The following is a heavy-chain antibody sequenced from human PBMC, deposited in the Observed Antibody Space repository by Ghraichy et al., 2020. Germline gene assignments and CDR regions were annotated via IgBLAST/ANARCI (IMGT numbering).Heavy chain of an antibody. D-gene: IGHD3-10*01. CDR3: ARDRGSGSYSETYNWFDP. CDR2: IYYSGST. J-gene: IGHJ5*02. V-gene: IGHV4-61*08. Sequence: SETLSLTCTVSGGSISSGGYYWSWIRQPPGKGLEWIGYIYYSGSTNYNPSLKSRVTISVDTSKNQFSLKLSSVTAADTAVYYCARDRGSGSYSETYNWFDPWGQGTLVTVSS. CDR1: GGSISSGGYY.